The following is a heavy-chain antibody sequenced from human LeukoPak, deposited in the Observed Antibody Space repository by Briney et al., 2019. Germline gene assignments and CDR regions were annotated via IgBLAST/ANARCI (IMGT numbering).Heavy chain of an antibody. J-gene: IGHJ5*02. V-gene: IGHV4-34*01. CDR1: GFTFSSYG. Sequence: PGGTLRLSCAASGFTFSSYGMSWIRQPPGKGLEWIGEINHSGSTNYNPSLKSRVTISVDTSKNQFSLKLSSVTAADTAVYYCARVAGYSSSSPWFDPWGQGTLVTVSS. CDR3: ARVAGYSSSSPWFDP. CDR2: INHSGST. D-gene: IGHD6-13*01.